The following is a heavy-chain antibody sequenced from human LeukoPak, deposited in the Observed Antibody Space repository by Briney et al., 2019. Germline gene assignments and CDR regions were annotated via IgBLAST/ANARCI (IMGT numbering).Heavy chain of an antibody. CDR3: ARSIAAVVPPYVPSMDV. Sequence: ASVKVSCKASGYTFTCYDINWVRQATGQGLEWMGWMNPNSGNTGYAQKFQGRVTMTRNTSISTAYMELSSLRSEDTAVYYCARSIAAVVPPYVPSMDVWGQGTTVTVSS. V-gene: IGHV1-8*01. D-gene: IGHD3-22*01. CDR1: GYTFTCYD. J-gene: IGHJ6*02. CDR2: MNPNSGNT.